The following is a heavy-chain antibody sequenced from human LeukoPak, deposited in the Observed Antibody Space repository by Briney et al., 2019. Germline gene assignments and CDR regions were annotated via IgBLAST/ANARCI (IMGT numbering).Heavy chain of an antibody. CDR1: GYTFTSYY. Sequence: GASVKVSCKASGYTFTSYYMHWVRQAPGQGLEWMGIINPSGGSTSYAQKFQGRVTMTRDTSTSTVYMELSSLRSEDTAVYYCARGRVKTIFGVVIIDQTLDYWGQGTLVTVSS. J-gene: IGHJ4*02. CDR2: INPSGGST. V-gene: IGHV1-46*01. CDR3: ARGRVKTIFGVVIIDQTLDY. D-gene: IGHD3-3*01.